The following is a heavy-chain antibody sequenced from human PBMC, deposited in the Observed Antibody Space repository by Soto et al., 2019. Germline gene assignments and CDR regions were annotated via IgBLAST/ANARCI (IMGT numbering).Heavy chain of an antibody. Sequence: GGSLRLSCAASGFTFSNAWMSWVRQAPGKGLEWVGRIKSKTDGGTTDYAAPVKGRFTISRDNAKNSLYLQMNSLRAEDTALYYCAKDNREDWAVAGPRLGMDVWGQGTTVTVSS. CDR3: AKDNREDWAVAGPRLGMDV. CDR2: IKSKTDGGTT. CDR1: GFTFSNAW. V-gene: IGHV3-15*05. D-gene: IGHD6-19*01. J-gene: IGHJ6*02.